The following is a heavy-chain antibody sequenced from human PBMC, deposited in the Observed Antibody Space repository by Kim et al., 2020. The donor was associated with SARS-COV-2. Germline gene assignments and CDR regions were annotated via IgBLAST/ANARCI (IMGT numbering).Heavy chain of an antibody. D-gene: IGHD4-4*01. Sequence: GGSLRLSCAASGFTFSDYYMSWVRQAPGKGLEWVSYIRSTSTSTNYADSVNGRFTISRDNAKNSLYLQMNSLRAEDTAVYYCAKSPPGEYSNGPILYFDSWGQGTLVTVSS. V-gene: IGHV3-11*06. CDR2: IRSTSTST. J-gene: IGHJ4*02. CDR1: GFTFSDYY. CDR3: AKSPPGEYSNGPILYFDS.